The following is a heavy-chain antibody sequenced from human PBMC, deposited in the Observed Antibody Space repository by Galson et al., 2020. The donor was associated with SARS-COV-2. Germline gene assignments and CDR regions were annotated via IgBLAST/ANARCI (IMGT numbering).Heavy chain of an antibody. CDR1: GGSVSSGSYY. CDR2: IYYSGST. V-gene: IGHV4-61*01. D-gene: IGHD3-10*01. CDR3: ARDVTMVRGVIIRWFDP. Sequence: SETLSLTCTVSGGSVSSGSYYWSWIRQPPGKGLEWIGYIYYSGSTNYNPSLKSRVTISVDTSKNQFSLKLSSVTAADTAVYYCARDVTMVRGVIIRWFDPWGQGTLVTVSS. J-gene: IGHJ5*02.